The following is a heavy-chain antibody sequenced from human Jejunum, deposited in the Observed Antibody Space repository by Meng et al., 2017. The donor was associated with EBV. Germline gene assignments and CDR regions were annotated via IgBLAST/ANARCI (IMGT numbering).Heavy chain of an antibody. Sequence: EVHLVESGGGLVPPGGSLRLSCAASGFTFSSSTMSWVRQAPGKGLEWVSAISGNGGSTYYADSVKGRFTISRDNSKNTLCLQMNSLRADDTAVYYCAKLTDSWGQGTLVTVSS. CDR3: AKLTDS. V-gene: IGHV3-23*04. J-gene: IGHJ4*02. CDR1: GFTFSSST. CDR2: ISGNGGST. D-gene: IGHD3-16*01.